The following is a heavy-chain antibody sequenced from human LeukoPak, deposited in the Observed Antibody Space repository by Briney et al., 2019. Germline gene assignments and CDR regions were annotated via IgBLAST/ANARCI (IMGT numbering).Heavy chain of an antibody. CDR3: ARVYYDSSGTHYFDY. V-gene: IGHV3-48*03. Sequence: GGSLRLSCAASGFTFSSYEMNWVRQAPGKGLEWVSYISSGSTIYYADSVKGRFTISRDNAKNSLYLQMNSLRAEDTAVYYCARVYYDSSGTHYFDYWGQGTLVTVSS. D-gene: IGHD3-22*01. CDR1: GFTFSSYE. J-gene: IGHJ4*02. CDR2: ISSGSTI.